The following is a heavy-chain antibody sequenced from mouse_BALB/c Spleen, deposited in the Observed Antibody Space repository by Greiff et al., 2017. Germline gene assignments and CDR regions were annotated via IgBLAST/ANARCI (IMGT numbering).Heavy chain of an antibody. Sequence: EVQLLESGGGLVQPGGSRKLSCAASGFTFSSFGMHWVRQAPEKGLEWVAYISSGSSTIYYADTVKGRFTISRDNPKNTLFLQMTSLTSEDTAMYYCARSKGDYWGQGTSGTVSS. CDR3: ARSKGDY. J-gene: IGHJ4*01. CDR1: GFTFSSFG. V-gene: IGHV5-17*02. CDR2: ISSGSSTI.